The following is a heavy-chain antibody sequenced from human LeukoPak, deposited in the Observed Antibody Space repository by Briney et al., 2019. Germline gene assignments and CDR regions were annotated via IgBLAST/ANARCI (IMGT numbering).Heavy chain of an antibody. CDR1: GFTFDDYA. CDR2: ISWNSGSI. D-gene: IGHD3-10*01. CDR3: AKAGYYYYMDV. V-gene: IGHV3-9*01. Sequence: GRSLSLSCAASGFTFDDYAMHWVRQAPGKGLEWVSGISWNSGSIGYADSVKGRFTISRDNAKNSLYLQMNSLRAEDTALYYCAKAGYYYYMDVWGKGTTVTVSS. J-gene: IGHJ6*03.